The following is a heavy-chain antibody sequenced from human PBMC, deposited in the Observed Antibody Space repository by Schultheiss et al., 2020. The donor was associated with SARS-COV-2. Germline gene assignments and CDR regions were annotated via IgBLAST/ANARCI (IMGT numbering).Heavy chain of an antibody. V-gene: IGHV4-34*01. CDR1: GGSFSGYY. CDR3: ARGGLLWFGEMNQ. CDR2: IDHSGST. J-gene: IGHJ4*02. Sequence: GSLRLSCAVYGGSFSGYYWSWIRQPPGKGLEWIGSIDHSGSTNYNPSLKSRVTISVDTSKNQFSLKLSSVTAADTAVYYCARGGLLWFGEMNQWGQGTLVTVSS. D-gene: IGHD3-10*01.